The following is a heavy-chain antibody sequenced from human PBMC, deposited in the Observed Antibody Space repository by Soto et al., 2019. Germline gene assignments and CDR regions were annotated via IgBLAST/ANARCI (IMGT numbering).Heavy chain of an antibody. D-gene: IGHD6-13*01. CDR1: GYTFTSYG. J-gene: IGHJ4*02. CDR2: INAYNGNK. CDR3: ARDLGQQLFDY. V-gene: IGHV1-18*01. Sequence: QVQLVQSGAEVKKPGASVKVSCKASGYTFTSYGISWVRQAXXXGLEWMGWINAYNGNKKYAQKLQGRVTMTTDTXTXTXXXXXXXXXXXDTAVYYCARDLGQQLFDYWGQGTLVTVSS.